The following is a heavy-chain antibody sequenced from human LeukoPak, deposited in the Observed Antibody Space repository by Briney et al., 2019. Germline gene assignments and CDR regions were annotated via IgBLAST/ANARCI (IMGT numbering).Heavy chain of an antibody. J-gene: IGHJ4*02. CDR2: MNPNSGNT. CDR3: ARGPMGDSSGYYYVNY. D-gene: IGHD3-22*01. Sequence: ASVKVSCKTSGYTYTSYGINWVRQATGQGLEWMGWMNPNSGNTGYAQKFQGRVTMTRNTSISTAYMELSSLRSEDTAVYYCARGPMGDSSGYYYVNYWGQGTLVTVSS. V-gene: IGHV1-8*02. CDR1: GYTYTSYG.